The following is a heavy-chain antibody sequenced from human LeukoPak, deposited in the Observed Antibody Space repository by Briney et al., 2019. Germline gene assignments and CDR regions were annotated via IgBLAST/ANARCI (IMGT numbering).Heavy chain of an antibody. CDR1: GGSINSYY. V-gene: IGHV4-4*07. D-gene: IGHD2/OR15-2a*01. CDR3: AGVNYLAPFDY. Sequence: TPSETLSLTCSVSGGSINSYYWSWIRQSAGKGLEWIGRIYSSGSTNYNPSLESRVTMSVDTSKNQFYLKLRSVTAADTAVYYCAGVNYLAPFDYWGQGTQVTVSS. J-gene: IGHJ4*02. CDR2: IYSSGST.